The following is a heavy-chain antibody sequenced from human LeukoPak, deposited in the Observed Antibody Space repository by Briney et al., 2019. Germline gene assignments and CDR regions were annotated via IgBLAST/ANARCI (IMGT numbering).Heavy chain of an antibody. Sequence: SGTLSLTCAVSGGSISSSNWWCGVRQPPGKGLEWIGEIKHGGRTNYNRSLKSRVTISVGKSKNQYSLKLSSVTDADTAVYFCARVDAGWARTAFDICGQGTMVTVSS. CDR2: IKHGGRT. CDR1: GGSISSSNW. V-gene: IGHV4-4*02. CDR3: ARVDAGWARTAFDI. J-gene: IGHJ3*02. D-gene: IGHD6-19*01.